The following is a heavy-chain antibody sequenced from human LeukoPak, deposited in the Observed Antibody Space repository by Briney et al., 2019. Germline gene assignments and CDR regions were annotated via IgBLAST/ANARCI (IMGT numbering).Heavy chain of an antibody. V-gene: IGHV3-15*01. CDR2: IKSKTDGGTI. CDR1: GFTFSNTW. Sequence: PGGSLRLSCAASGFTFSNTWMSWVRQAPGKGLEWVGRIKSKTDGGTIDYAAPVKGRFTISRDDSKNTLYLQMNSLKTEDTAVYYCSTDRGSGYSGSYYFDYWGQGTLVTVSS. CDR3: STDRGSGYSGSYYFDY. J-gene: IGHJ4*02. D-gene: IGHD1-26*01.